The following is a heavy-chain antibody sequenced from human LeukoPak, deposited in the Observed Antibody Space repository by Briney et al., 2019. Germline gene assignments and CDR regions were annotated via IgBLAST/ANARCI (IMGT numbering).Heavy chain of an antibody. CDR1: GGSFSGYY. CDR3: ARTSSSGLVGGYYFDY. V-gene: IGHV4-34*01. D-gene: IGHD6-19*01. Sequence: SETLSLTCAVYGGSFSGYYWSWIHQPPGKGLEWIGEINHSGSTYYNPSLKSRVTISVDTSKNQFSLKLSSVTAADTAVYYCARTSSSGLVGGYYFDYWGQGTLVTVSS. J-gene: IGHJ4*02. CDR2: INHSGST.